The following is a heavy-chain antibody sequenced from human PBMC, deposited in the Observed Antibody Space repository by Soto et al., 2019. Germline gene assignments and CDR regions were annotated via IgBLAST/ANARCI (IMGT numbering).Heavy chain of an antibody. V-gene: IGHV4-30-4*01. D-gene: IGHD3-10*01. Sequence: RSLTCTVSGGSISSCDYYWSWIRQPPGKGLEWIGYIYYSGSTYYNPSLKSRVTISVDTSKNQFSLKLSSVTAADTAVYYCARDRRSGYGSDFDYWGKGTLVTVSS. CDR2: IYYSGST. J-gene: IGHJ4*02. CDR1: GGSISSCDYY. CDR3: ARDRRSGYGSDFDY.